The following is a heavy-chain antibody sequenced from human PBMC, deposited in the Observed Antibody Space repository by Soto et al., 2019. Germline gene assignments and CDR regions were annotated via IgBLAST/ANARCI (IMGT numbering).Heavy chain of an antibody. CDR2: IIPIFGTA. V-gene: IGHV1-69*06. J-gene: IGHJ5*02. CDR1: GGTFSRYA. CDR3: ASDDSSGYYYPNWFDP. Sequence: QLQLVQSGAEVKKPGSSVKVSCNASGGTFSRYAISWERQAPGQGLECMGGIIPIFGTANYAQKFQGRVTITADKSTSTADMELRRLISEDTGVYYCASDDSSGYYYPNWFDPWGQGTLVTVSS. D-gene: IGHD3-22*01.